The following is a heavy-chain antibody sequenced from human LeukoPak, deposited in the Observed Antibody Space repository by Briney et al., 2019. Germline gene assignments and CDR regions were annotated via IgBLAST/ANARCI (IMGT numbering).Heavy chain of an antibody. CDR1: GFTFSSYA. J-gene: IGHJ6*02. D-gene: IGHD3-10*01. CDR2: VTGGGAT. CDR3: ARESITMVRGVITHYYYYGMDV. Sequence: GGSLRLSCAASGFTFSSYAMSWVRQAPGKGLEWVSAVTGGGATYYADSVKGRFTISRDNSKNTLYLQMNSLRAEDTAVYYCARESITMVRGVITHYYYYGMDVWGQGTTVTVSS. V-gene: IGHV3-23*01.